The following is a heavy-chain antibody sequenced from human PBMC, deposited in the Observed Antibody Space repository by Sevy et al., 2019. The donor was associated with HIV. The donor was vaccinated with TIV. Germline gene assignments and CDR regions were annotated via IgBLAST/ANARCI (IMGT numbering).Heavy chain of an antibody. CDR3: ARVIQGRARWFDP. CDR2: ISGTGDST. Sequence: GGSLRLSCAASGFTFSSYGMSWVRQAPGKGLEWVSLISGTGDSTYYADSVKGRFTISRDNSKNTLYLQMNSLRAEDTVVYSCARVIQGRARWFDPWGQGTLVTVSS. D-gene: IGHD5-18*01. V-gene: IGHV3-23*01. CDR1: GFTFSSYG. J-gene: IGHJ5*02.